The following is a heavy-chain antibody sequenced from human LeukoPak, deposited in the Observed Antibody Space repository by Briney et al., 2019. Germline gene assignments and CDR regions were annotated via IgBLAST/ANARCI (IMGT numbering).Heavy chain of an antibody. CDR2: IYYSGST. Sequence: SETLSLTCTVSGGSISSYYWSWIRQPPGKGLEWIGYIYYSGSTNYNPSPKSRVTISVDTSKNQFSLKLSSVTAADTAVYYCARYGGIAAAPLDYWGREPWSPSPQ. CDR1: GGSISSYY. D-gene: IGHD6-13*01. CDR3: ARYGGIAAAPLDY. J-gene: IGHJ4*02. V-gene: IGHV4-59*01.